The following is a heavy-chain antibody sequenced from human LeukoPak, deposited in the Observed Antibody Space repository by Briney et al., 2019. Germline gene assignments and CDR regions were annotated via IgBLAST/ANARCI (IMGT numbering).Heavy chain of an antibody. CDR3: ARDPQYYDFWSGLNPPVDY. D-gene: IGHD3-3*01. CDR2: ISSSSSYI. J-gene: IGHJ4*02. V-gene: IGHV3-21*01. CDR1: GFTFSSYS. Sequence: PGGSLRLSCAASGFTFSSYSMNWVRQAPGKGLEWVSSISSSSSYIYYADSVKGRFTISRDNAKNSLYLQMNSLRAEDTAVYYCARDPQYYDFWSGLNPPVDYWGQGTLVTVSS.